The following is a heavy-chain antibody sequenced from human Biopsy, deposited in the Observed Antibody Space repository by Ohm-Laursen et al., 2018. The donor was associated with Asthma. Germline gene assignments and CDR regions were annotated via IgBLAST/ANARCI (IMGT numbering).Heavy chain of an antibody. V-gene: IGHV3-9*01. CDR2: ISWNSGNI. CDR3: AKSADYYDSTDYLDF. Sequence: SLRLSCAASGFSFDDCAMHLVRQAPGKGLEWVSSISWNSGNIDYAVSVKGRFTISRDNAKNSLYLQMQSLRPEDTAFYYCAKSADYYDSTDYLDFWGRGTLVTVSS. CDR1: GFSFDDCA. D-gene: IGHD3-22*01. J-gene: IGHJ4*01.